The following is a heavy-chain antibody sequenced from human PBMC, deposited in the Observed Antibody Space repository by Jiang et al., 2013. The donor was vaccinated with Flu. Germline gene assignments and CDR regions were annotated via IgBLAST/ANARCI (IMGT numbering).Heavy chain of an antibody. D-gene: IGHD3-3*01. CDR3: ASGAYAGTYYDFWSGKGTGWFDP. CDR2: IYYSGST. V-gene: IGHV4-39*07. J-gene: IGHJ5*02. Sequence: LLKPSETLSLTCTVSGGSISSSSYYWGWIRQPPGKGLEWIGSIYYSGSTYYNPSLKSRVTISVDTSKNQFSLKLSSVTAADTAVYYCASGAYAGTYYDFWSGKGTGWFDPWGQGTLATVSS. CDR1: GGSISSSSYY.